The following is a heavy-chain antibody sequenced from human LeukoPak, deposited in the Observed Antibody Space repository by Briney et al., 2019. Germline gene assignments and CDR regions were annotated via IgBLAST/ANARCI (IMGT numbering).Heavy chain of an antibody. CDR2: ISSSSSYI. V-gene: IGHV3-21*01. J-gene: IGHJ4*02. CDR1: GFTFSSYS. CDR3: SRAAGRGLWLDY. D-gene: IGHD5-18*01. Sequence: GPLRLPCAASGFTFSSYSMNWVRQAPGKGLEWVSSISSSSSYIYYADSVKGRFTISRANAKNSLYLQLNTLKTKDTAVYSCSRAAGRGLWLDYSGQGTLVTLSS.